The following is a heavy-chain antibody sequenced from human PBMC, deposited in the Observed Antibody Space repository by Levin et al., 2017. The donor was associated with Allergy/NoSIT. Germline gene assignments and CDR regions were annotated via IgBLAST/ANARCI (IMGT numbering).Heavy chain of an antibody. CDR3: AREVAVAGIFSNWFDP. Sequence: ASVKVSCKASGYTFTGYYMHWVRQAPGQGLEWMGWINPNSGGTNYAQKFQGRVTMTRDTSISTAYMELSRLRSDDTAVYYCAREVAVAGIFSNWFDPWGQGTLVTVSS. CDR1: GYTFTGYY. V-gene: IGHV1-2*02. J-gene: IGHJ5*02. CDR2: INPNSGGT. D-gene: IGHD6-19*01.